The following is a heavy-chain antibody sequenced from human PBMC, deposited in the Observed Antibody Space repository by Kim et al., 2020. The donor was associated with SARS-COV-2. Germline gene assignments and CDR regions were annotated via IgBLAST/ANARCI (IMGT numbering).Heavy chain of an antibody. J-gene: IGHJ4*02. D-gene: IGHD6-13*01. V-gene: IGHV4-59*01. Sequence: YNPPLKSRDTISVDTSKNQFSLKLSSVTAADTAVYYCARFIAAADKKIDYWGQGTLVTVSS. CDR3: ARFIAAADKKIDY.